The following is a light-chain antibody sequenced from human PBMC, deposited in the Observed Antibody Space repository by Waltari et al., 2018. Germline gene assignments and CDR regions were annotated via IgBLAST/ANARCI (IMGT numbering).Light chain of an antibody. CDR1: QSVSRY. V-gene: IGKV3-11*01. CDR3: QQRSNWPRT. Sequence: EIVLTQSPATLSLSPGERATLSCRASQSVSRYLAWYQQKPGQAPRLLIYYASNRTTGIPARFSGSGSGTDFTLTISSLEPEDFAVYYCQQRSNWPRTFGQGTKVEIK. J-gene: IGKJ1*01. CDR2: YAS.